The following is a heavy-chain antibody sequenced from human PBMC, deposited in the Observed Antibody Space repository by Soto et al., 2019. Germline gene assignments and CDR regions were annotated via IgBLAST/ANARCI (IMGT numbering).Heavy chain of an antibody. V-gene: IGHV3-30*18. Sequence: QVKLVESGGGVVQPGRSLRLACAASGFTFRNDGMHWVRQAPGKGLEWVAVISYDGSHKYDADSVKGRFTISRDNSKNTLYLQMNSLRAEDTAVYYCAKDRGYGSGSYPDYWGQGTLVTVSS. J-gene: IGHJ4*02. CDR1: GFTFRNDG. CDR3: AKDRGYGSGSYPDY. D-gene: IGHD3-10*01. CDR2: ISYDGSHK.